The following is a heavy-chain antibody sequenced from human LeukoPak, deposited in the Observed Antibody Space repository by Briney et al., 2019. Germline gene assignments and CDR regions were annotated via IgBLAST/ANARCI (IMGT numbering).Heavy chain of an antibody. J-gene: IGHJ5*02. CDR3: ARTRIAVANWFDP. CDR1: GGTFSSYA. CDR2: IIPILGIA. D-gene: IGHD6-19*01. V-gene: IGHV1-69*04. Sequence: SVKVSCKASGGTFSSYAISWVRQAPGQGLEWMGRIIPILGIANYAQKFQGRVTITADKSTSTAYMELSSLRSEDTAVYYCARTRIAVANWFDPWGQGTLVTVSS.